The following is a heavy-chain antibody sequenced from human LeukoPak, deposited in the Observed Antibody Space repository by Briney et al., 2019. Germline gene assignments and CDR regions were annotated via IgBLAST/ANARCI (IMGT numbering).Heavy chain of an antibody. Sequence: PSETLSLTCTGSGGSISSYYWSWIRQPPGKGLEWIGYIYHSGSTNYNPSLKSRVTISVDTSKNQFSLKLSSVTAADTAVYYCARQAPTVYYFDYWGQGTLVPVSS. V-gene: IGHV4-59*01. CDR1: GGSISSYY. CDR3: ARQAPTVYYFDY. D-gene: IGHD1-14*01. CDR2: IYHSGST. J-gene: IGHJ4*02.